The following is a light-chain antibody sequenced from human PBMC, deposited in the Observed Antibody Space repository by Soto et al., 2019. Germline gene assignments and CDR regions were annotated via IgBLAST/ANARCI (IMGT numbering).Light chain of an antibody. Sequence: EIVLTQPPGTLSLSPGERSTLSCRASQSVSSSYLAWYQQKPGQAPXLXXYGPSSRATGIPDRFSGSGSGTDFTLTISRLETEDFAVYDGQQYGSSEGLTFGGGTKVDIK. CDR3: QQYGSSEGLT. V-gene: IGKV3-20*01. J-gene: IGKJ4*01. CDR2: GPS. CDR1: QSVSSSY.